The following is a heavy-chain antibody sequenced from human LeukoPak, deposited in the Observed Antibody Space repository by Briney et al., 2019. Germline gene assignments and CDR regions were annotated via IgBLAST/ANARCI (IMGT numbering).Heavy chain of an antibody. Sequence: PGGSLRLSCAVSGFSVRTNFMSWVRQAPGKGLEWVSVIYTGGGTDHADSVKGRFTISRDNAKNSLFLQMNSLRAEDTGLYYCARATTAKRGSEGYWGRGTLVTVSS. J-gene: IGHJ4*02. V-gene: IGHV3-53*01. CDR1: GFSVRTNF. CDR2: IYTGGGT. D-gene: IGHD4-11*01. CDR3: ARATTAKRGSEGY.